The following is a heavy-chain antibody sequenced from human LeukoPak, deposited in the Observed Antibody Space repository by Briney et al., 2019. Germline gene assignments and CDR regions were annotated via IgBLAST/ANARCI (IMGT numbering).Heavy chain of an antibody. CDR2: FYYSGST. CDR3: ARHVGYGNNWFDP. D-gene: IGHD5-18*01. J-gene: IGHJ5*02. V-gene: IGHV4-59*08. CDR1: GGSVSSYC. Sequence: KPSETLSLTCTVSGGSVSSYCWSWIRQPPGKGLEWIGYFYYSGSTNYNPSLKSRVTMSLDTSKNHFSLKLSSVNASDTAVYYCARHVGYGNNWFDPWGQGTLVTVSS.